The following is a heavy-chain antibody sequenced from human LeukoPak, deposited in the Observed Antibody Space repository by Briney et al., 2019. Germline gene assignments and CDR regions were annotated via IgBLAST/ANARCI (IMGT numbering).Heavy chain of an antibody. CDR1: RYTFTSYG. CDR3: ARDPPGGYCSSTSCTNWFDP. CDR2: ISAYNGNT. D-gene: IGHD2-2*01. V-gene: IGHV1-18*01. Sequence: ASVKVSCKASRYTFTSYGISWVRQAPGQGLEWMGWISAYNGNTNYAQKLQGRVTMTTDTSTSTAYMELRSLRSDDTAVYYCARDPPGGYCSSTSCTNWFDPWGQGTLVTVSS. J-gene: IGHJ5*02.